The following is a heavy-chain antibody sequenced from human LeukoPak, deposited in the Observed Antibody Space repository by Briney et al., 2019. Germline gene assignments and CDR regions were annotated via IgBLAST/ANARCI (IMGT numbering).Heavy chain of an antibody. CDR3: ARDYGPFGV. Sequence: SETLSLTCTVSGASITTYYWSWIRQPPGKGLEWIGYIYFSGTTNYNPSLKSRVTISLDASNKQFSLRLNSVTAADTAVYYCARDYGPFGVWGQGTAVTVSS. CDR1: GASITTYY. J-gene: IGHJ6*02. V-gene: IGHV4-59*01. D-gene: IGHD3-10*01. CDR2: IYFSGTT.